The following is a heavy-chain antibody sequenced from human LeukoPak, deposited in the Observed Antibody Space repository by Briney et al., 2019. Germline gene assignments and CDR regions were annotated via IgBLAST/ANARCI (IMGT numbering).Heavy chain of an antibody. D-gene: IGHD6-13*01. CDR1: GFTFDDYA. J-gene: IGHJ4*02. V-gene: IGHV3-9*01. CDR3: VKEIAAAGTGGVDY. Sequence: PGRSLRLSCAASGFTFDDYAMHWVRQPPGKGLEWVSGISWNSGRIGYADSVKGRFTISRGNAKNSLYLQMSSLRVEDTALYYCVKEIAAAGTGGVDYWGQGTLVTVSS. CDR2: ISWNSGRI.